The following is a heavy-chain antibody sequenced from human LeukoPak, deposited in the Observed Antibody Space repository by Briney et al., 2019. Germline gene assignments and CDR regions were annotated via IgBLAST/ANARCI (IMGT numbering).Heavy chain of an antibody. D-gene: IGHD5-24*01. CDR3: ARGPRRHIDMAPSFDY. CDR1: GFTFSNYA. V-gene: IGHV3-30*04. Sequence: PGGSLRLSCEASGFTFSNYAMHWVRQAPGKGLEWVAVISYDGSYKYYADSMKGRFTISRDNSKNTLYLQMNSLRAEDTAVFYCARGPRRHIDMAPSFDYWGQGTLVTVSS. CDR2: ISYDGSYK. J-gene: IGHJ4*02.